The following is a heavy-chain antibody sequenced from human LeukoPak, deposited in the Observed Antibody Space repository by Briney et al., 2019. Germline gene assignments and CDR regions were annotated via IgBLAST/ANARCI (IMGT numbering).Heavy chain of an antibody. V-gene: IGHV4-59*01. Sequence: SETLSLTCTVSGGSISSYYWSWIRQPPGKGLEWIGYIYYSGSTNYNPSLKSRVTISVDTYKNQFSLKLSSVTAADTAVYYCARGGYCSSTSCNKNWFDPWGQGTLVTVSS. CDR1: GGSISSYY. D-gene: IGHD2-2*01. CDR2: IYYSGST. CDR3: ARGGYCSSTSCNKNWFDP. J-gene: IGHJ5*02.